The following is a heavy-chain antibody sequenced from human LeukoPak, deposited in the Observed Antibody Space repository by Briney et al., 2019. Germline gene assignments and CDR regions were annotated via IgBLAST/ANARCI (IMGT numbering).Heavy chain of an antibody. CDR2: IIPMFRST. D-gene: IGHD1-26*01. J-gene: IGHJ6*03. V-gene: IGHV1-69*05. CDR1: GDIFNSYS. CDR3: ARVGRSRGALPNFYYYMDV. Sequence: ASVKVSCKASGDIFNSYSVSWVRQAPGQGLEWMGGIIPMFRSTNYAQKFEGRVTITTDQSTTTVYMKLTSLTSEDTAVYYCARVGRSRGALPNFYYYMDVWGKGTTVTVSS.